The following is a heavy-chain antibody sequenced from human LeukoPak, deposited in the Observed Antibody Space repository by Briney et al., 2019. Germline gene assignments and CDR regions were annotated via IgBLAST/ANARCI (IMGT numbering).Heavy chain of an antibody. Sequence: SETLSLTCAVSGGSISSGGYSWSWIRQPPGKGLEWIVYIYHSGSTYYNPSLKSRVTISVDRSKNQFSLKLSSVTAADTAVYYCARGDYYDSSGYCFDYWGQGTLVTVSS. CDR2: IYHSGST. J-gene: IGHJ4*02. V-gene: IGHV4-30-2*01. CDR3: ARGDYYDSSGYCFDY. D-gene: IGHD3-22*01. CDR1: GGSISSGGYS.